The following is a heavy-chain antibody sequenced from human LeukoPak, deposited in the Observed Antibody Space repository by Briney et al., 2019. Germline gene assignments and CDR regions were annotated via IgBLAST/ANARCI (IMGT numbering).Heavy chain of an antibody. CDR3: ARDSVDGSGTYYNDSPDY. CDR1: GYTFTSYG. D-gene: IGHD3-10*01. J-gene: IGHJ4*02. CDR2: ISAYNGNT. V-gene: IGHV1-18*01. Sequence: ASVTVSCQASGYTFTSYGISWVRQAPGQGLEWMAWISAYNGNTDYAQNLRGRVTMTTDTSTSTAYMELGSLRSDDTAVYYCARDSVDGSGTYYNDSPDYWGQGTLVTVSS.